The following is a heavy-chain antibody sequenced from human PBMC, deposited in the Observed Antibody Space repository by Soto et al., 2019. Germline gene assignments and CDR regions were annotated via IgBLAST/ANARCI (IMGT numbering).Heavy chain of an antibody. Sequence: ASVKVSCKTSGYAFDIYGINWVRQAPGQGPEWMGWVSAYNGNTRYAQKFQGRVTMSTDTSTSTAYMELRTLRSDDTAVYYCAGDPHEFWESYFFEPWGQGTLVTVSS. V-gene: IGHV1-18*01. CDR1: GYAFDIYG. J-gene: IGHJ1*01. CDR3: AGDPHEFWESYFFEP. D-gene: IGHD3-3*01. CDR2: VSAYNGNT.